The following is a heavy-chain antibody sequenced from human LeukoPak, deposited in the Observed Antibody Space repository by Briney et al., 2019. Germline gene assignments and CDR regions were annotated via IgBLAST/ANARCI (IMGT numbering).Heavy chain of an antibody. V-gene: IGHV4-39*07. CDR3: ARGQWFRAF. Sequence: SETLSLTCTVSGGSISSSRYYWGCIRQPPGKGLEWIGSIYYSGSTYYNPSLKSRVTISVDTSKNQFSLKLSSVTAADTAVYYCARGQWFRAFWSRGTPVTVSS. D-gene: IGHD3-10*01. CDR1: GGSISSSRYY. CDR2: IYYSGST. J-gene: IGHJ4*02.